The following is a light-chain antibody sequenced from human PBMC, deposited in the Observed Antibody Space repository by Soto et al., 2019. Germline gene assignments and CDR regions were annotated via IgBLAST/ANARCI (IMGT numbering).Light chain of an antibody. Sequence: DIQMTQSPSTLSASVGDRVTITCRASQSISSWLAWYQQKPGKAPKLLIYDALSLESGVPSRFSGSGSGTEFTLTISSLQPDDFATYYCQQYNSYSLWTFGQGTKVEIK. J-gene: IGKJ1*01. CDR2: DAL. V-gene: IGKV1-5*01. CDR1: QSISSW. CDR3: QQYNSYSLWT.